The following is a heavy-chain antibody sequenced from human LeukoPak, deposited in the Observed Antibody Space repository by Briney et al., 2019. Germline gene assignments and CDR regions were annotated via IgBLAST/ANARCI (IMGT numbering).Heavy chain of an antibody. V-gene: IGHV3-30*02. J-gene: IGHJ3*02. CDR3: AKVSLFMTNDAFDI. CDR1: GFPFSSYG. D-gene: IGHD3-3*02. CDR2: IRYDGTNK. Sequence: GGSLRLSCAASGFPFSSYGMHWVRQTPDKGLQWLAFIRYDGTNKYYADSVKGRFTISRDNSKDTLYLQMNSLRAEDTAVYYCAKVSLFMTNDAFDIWGQGTMVTVSS.